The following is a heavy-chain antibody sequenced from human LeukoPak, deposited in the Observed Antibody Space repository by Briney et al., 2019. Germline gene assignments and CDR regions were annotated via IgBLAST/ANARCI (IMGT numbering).Heavy chain of an antibody. CDR1: GFIFSNYA. D-gene: IGHD3-16*01. V-gene: IGHV3-23*01. Sequence: GGSLRLSCAASGFIFSNYAMSWVRQAPARGLEWVSSLRGDGETFYADSVKGRSTLSRDDSRNTVYLQLNNLRVEDTAVYYCAKASWVSSADAVLWGQGTLVTVSS. CDR3: AKASWVSSADAVL. CDR2: LRGDGET. J-gene: IGHJ4*02.